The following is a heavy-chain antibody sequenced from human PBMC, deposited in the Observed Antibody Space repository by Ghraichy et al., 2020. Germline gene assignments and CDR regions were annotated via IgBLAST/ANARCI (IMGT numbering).Heavy chain of an antibody. J-gene: IGHJ4*02. CDR1: GGSFSGYY. CDR3: ARGTGRYDYVWGSYRTNTFDY. CDR2: INHSGST. V-gene: IGHV4-34*01. D-gene: IGHD3-16*02. Sequence: SETLSLTCAVYGGSFSGYYWSWIRQPPGKGLEWIGEINHSGSTNYNPSLKSRVTISVDTSKNQFSLKLSSVTAADTAVYYCARGTGRYDYVWGSYRTNTFDYWGQGTLVTVSS.